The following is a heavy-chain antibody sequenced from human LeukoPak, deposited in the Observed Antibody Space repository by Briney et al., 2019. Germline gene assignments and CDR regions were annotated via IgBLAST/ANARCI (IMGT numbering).Heavy chain of an antibody. CDR3: ARANSGSYYAGN. D-gene: IGHD1-26*01. J-gene: IGHJ4*02. V-gene: IGHV1-2*02. CDR1: GYTFTGYY. CDR2: INPNSGGT. Sequence: ASVKVSCKASGYTFTGYYMHWVRRAPGQGLEWMGWINPNSGGTNYAQKFQGRVTMTRDTSISTAYMELSRLRSDDTAVYYCARANSGSYYAGNWGQGTLVTVSS.